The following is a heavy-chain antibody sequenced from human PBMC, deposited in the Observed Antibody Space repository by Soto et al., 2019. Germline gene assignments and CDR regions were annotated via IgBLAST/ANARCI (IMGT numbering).Heavy chain of an antibody. CDR3: ARSREFDY. CDR2: IFPSGTT. V-gene: IGHV4-30-2*01. Sequence: SETLSLTCGVSGGSLSGSTYSWNWIRQTPGKGLEWIGYIFPSGTTYYNPSLRGRVTISIDVSKNQFSLSLRSLTAADTAVYYCARSREFDYWSQGTLVTVSS. J-gene: IGHJ4*02. CDR1: GGSLSGSTYS.